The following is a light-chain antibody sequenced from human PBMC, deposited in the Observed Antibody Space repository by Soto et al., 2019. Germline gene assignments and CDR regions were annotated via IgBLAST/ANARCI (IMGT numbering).Light chain of an antibody. J-gene: IGLJ2*01. CDR2: EVS. CDR3: SSYTSSSTPVV. V-gene: IGLV2-14*01. CDR1: SSDVGGYNY. Sequence: QSVLTQPASVSGSPGQSITISCTGTSSDVGGYNYVSWYQQHPGKAPKLMIYEVSNRASGVSNRFSGSKSGNTASLTISGLQAEDEADYYCSSYTSSSTPVVFGGGTKVTVL.